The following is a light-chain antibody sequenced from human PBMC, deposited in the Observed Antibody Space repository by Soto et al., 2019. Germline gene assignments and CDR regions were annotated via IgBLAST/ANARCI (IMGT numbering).Light chain of an antibody. Sequence: DIQMTQSPSTLSASVGDRVTITCXASQSISSWLAWYQQKPGKAPKLLIYDASSLESGVPSRFSGSGSGTEFTLTISSLEPEDFAVYYCQQRSSWPITFGQGTRLEIK. V-gene: IGKV1-5*01. CDR1: QSISSW. CDR3: QQRSSWPIT. J-gene: IGKJ5*01. CDR2: DAS.